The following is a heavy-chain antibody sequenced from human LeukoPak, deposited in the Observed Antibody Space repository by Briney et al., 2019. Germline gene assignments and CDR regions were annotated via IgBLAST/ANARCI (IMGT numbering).Heavy chain of an antibody. J-gene: IGHJ6*02. D-gene: IGHD3-22*01. Sequence: PGGSLRLPCAASGFTVSSNYMSWVRQAPGKGLEWVSVIYIGGSTYYADSVKGRFTISRENSKNKLDLQMKSRRAEDTAVYYCARLPYDSSGYYQYYDMDVWGQGTTVTVSS. CDR1: GFTVSSNY. CDR2: IYIGGST. V-gene: IGHV3-66*04. CDR3: ARLPYDSSGYYQYYDMDV.